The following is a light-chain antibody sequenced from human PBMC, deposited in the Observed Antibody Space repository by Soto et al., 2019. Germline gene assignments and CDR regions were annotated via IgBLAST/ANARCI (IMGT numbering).Light chain of an antibody. J-gene: IGKJ5*01. CDR3: QQLKRNMIT. CDR2: DAS. Sequence: DIQITQSPSTLSASVGDRVTITCRASQSISSWLAWYQQTPGKAPKLLIYDASSLESGVPSRFSGSGAGTEFTRTISSLQPEDVETYDCQQLKRNMITFGQGTRLEIK. V-gene: IGKV1-5*01. CDR1: QSISSW.